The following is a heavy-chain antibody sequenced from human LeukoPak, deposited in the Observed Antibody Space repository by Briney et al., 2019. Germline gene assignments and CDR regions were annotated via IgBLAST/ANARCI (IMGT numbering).Heavy chain of an antibody. CDR2: ISSNGGST. V-gene: IGHV3-64*01. Sequence: GGSLRLSCAASGFTFSSYAMHWVRQAPGKGLEYVSAISSNGGSTYYANSVKGRFTISRDNSKNTLYLQMGSLRAEDMAVYYCARGLDEEYYGMDVWGQGTTVTVSS. J-gene: IGHJ6*02. CDR3: ARGLDEEYYGMDV. CDR1: GFTFSSYA.